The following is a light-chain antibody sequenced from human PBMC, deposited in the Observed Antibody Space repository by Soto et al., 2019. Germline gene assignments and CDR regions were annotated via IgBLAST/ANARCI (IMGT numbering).Light chain of an antibody. J-gene: IGKJ4*01. CDR2: AAS. Sequence: AIRMTQSPSSFSASTGDRVTITCRASQGISSYLAWYQQKPGKAPKLLIYAASTLQSGVPLWFSGSGSGTDFTLTISCLQSDDFATYYCQQYYSYPLTFGGGTKVEIK. CDR3: QQYYSYPLT. CDR1: QGISSY. V-gene: IGKV1-8*01.